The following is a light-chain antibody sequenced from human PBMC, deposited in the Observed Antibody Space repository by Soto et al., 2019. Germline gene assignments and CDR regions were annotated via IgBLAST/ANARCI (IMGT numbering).Light chain of an antibody. J-gene: IGKJ1*01. Sequence: DIQMTQSPSTLSASVGDRVTITCRASQSISSWLAWYQQKPGKAPKLLIYTASNLQSGVPSRFSGSGFGTDFTLTITSLQPEDFATYYCQQSYSTPRTFGQGTKVDIK. CDR1: QSISSW. CDR2: TAS. CDR3: QQSYSTPRT. V-gene: IGKV1-39*01.